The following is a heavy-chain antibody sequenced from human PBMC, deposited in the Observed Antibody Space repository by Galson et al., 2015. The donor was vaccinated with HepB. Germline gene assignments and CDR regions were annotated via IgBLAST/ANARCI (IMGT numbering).Heavy chain of an antibody. D-gene: IGHD2-2*01. J-gene: IGHJ5*02. CDR3: AHESYCSSTSCYLGGWFDP. CDR2: IYWNDDK. CDR1: GFSLSTSGVG. Sequence: PALVKPTPTLTLTCTFSGFSLSTSGVGVGWIRQPPGKALEWLALIYWNDDKRYSPSLKSRLTITKDTSKNQVVLTMTNMDPVDTATYYCAHESYCSSTSCYLGGWFDPWGQGTLVTVSS. V-gene: IGHV2-5*01.